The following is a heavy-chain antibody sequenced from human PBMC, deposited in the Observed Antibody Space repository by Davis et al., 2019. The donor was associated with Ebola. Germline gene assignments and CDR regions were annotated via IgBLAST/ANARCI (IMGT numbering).Heavy chain of an antibody. Sequence: GESLKISCAASGFTFSSYSMNWVRQAPGKGLEWVSYISSSSTIYYADSVKGRFTISRDNAKNSLYLQMNSLRAEDMALYYCAKDTGWEHGYYGMDVWGQGTTVTVSS. J-gene: IGHJ6*02. CDR2: ISSSSTI. V-gene: IGHV3-48*04. CDR1: GFTFSSYS. CDR3: AKDTGWEHGYYGMDV. D-gene: IGHD1-26*01.